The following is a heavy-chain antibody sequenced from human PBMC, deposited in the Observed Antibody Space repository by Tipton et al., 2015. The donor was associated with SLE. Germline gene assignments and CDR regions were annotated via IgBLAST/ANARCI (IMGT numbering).Heavy chain of an antibody. CDR3: ARAYSGTYYFDY. CDR1: GGSFSGYY. D-gene: IGHD1-26*01. CDR2: ITHSGST. Sequence: TLSLTCAVYGGSFSGYYWSWIRQPPGKGLEWIGEITHSGSTNYNPSLKSRVTISVDTSKNQFSLKLSSVTAADTAVYYCARAYSGTYYFDYWGQGTLVTVSS. V-gene: IGHV4-34*01. J-gene: IGHJ4*02.